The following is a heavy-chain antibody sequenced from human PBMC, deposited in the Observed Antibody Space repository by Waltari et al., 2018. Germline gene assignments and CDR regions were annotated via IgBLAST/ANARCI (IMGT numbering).Heavy chain of an antibody. D-gene: IGHD6-6*01. CDR1: GFTFSSYW. CDR2: FNGDGSTT. Sequence: EVHLVESGGGVVQPGGSLRLSCAASGFTFSSYWMYWVRQAAGKGMMVVSRFNGDGSTTEYADSVKGRFSISRDNAKNTVYLQMNSLRVDDTAVYYCTRSIDFGGQGTLVTVSS. J-gene: IGHJ4*02. CDR3: TRSIDF. V-gene: IGHV3-74*03.